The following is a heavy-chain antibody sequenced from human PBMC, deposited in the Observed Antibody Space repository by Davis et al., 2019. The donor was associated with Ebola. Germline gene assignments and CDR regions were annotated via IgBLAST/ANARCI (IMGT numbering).Heavy chain of an antibody. CDR2: ITTESDP. Sequence: GESLKIPCAAPGLSRSRHSMNWVRQAPGKGLECVASITTESDPNYADSVKARFTISRDNAKNSLFLQMNSLGVDDTAVYYCASWAGGDCRAHNCPLDYWGQGTLVTVSS. V-gene: IGHV3-21*06. CDR1: GLSRSRHS. D-gene: IGHD2-21*01. J-gene: IGHJ4*02. CDR3: ASWAGGDCRAHNCPLDY.